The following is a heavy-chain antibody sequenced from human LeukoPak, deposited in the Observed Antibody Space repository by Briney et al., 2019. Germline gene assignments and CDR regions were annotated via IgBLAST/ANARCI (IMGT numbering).Heavy chain of an antibody. Sequence: SETLSLTCTVSGGSISSYYWSWTRQPPGKGLEWIGYIYYSGSTNYSPSLKSRLTISVNTSKNQFSLKLSSVTAADTAVYYCARTYGSSGLGYFDLWGRGTLVTVSS. J-gene: IGHJ2*01. D-gene: IGHD6-13*01. CDR3: ARTYGSSGLGYFDL. CDR1: GGSISSYY. CDR2: IYYSGST. V-gene: IGHV4-59*01.